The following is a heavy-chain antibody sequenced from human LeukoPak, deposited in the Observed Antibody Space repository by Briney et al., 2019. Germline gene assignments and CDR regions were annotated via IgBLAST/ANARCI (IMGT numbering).Heavy chain of an antibody. J-gene: IGHJ4*02. CDR1: GYTFTWNG. V-gene: IGHV1-18*01. CDR3: ARAGYCSGAACYAEGIDY. CDR2: INAYNGNT. Sequence: ASVKVSCKASGYTFTWNGITWVRQAPGQGLEWMGWINAYNGNTVYAQMFQGRVTLITDTSTSTAYMEVTNLRSDDTAMYYCARAGYCSGAACYAEGIDYWGQGTLVTVSS. D-gene: IGHD2-2*01.